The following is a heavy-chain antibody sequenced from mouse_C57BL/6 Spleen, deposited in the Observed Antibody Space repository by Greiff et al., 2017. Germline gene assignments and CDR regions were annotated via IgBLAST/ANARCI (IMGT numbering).Heavy chain of an antibody. J-gene: IGHJ4*01. D-gene: IGHD2-4*01. V-gene: IGHV1-53*01. Sequence: VQLQQSGTELVKPGASVKLSCKASGYTFTSYWMHWVKQRPGQGLEWIGNINPSNGGTNYNEKFKSKATLTVDKSSSTAYMQLSSLTSEDSAVYYCARGCYDYGGAMDYWGQGTSVTVSS. CDR1: GYTFTSYW. CDR3: ARGCYDYGGAMDY. CDR2: INPSNGGT.